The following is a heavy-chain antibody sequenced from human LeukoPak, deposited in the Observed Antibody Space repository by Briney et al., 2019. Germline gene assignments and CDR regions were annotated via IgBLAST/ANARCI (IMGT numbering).Heavy chain of an antibody. CDR3: ARVRSSDWYYDAFDH. D-gene: IGHD6-19*01. J-gene: IGHJ3*01. V-gene: IGHV3-33*01. CDR1: GFTFSRHG. CDR2: IWYDGSSM. Sequence: PGGSLRLSCAASGFTFSRHGMHWVRQAPGKGLEWVAVIWYDGSSMYYADSVKGRFTISRDNSKNTLYLQMNSLRAEDTALYYCARVRSSDWYYDAFDHWGQGAMVTVSS.